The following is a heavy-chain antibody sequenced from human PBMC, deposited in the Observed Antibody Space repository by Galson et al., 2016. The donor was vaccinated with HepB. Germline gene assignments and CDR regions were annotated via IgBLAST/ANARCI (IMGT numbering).Heavy chain of an antibody. CDR2: ISGNVYST. D-gene: IGHD3-9*01. CDR3: AKVHDILSGFYKSYFDY. V-gene: IGHV3-23*01. CDR1: GFTFRTYA. J-gene: IGHJ4*02. Sequence: SLRLSCAASGFTFRTYAMIWVRQAPGKGLEWVSTISGNVYSTYYADSVKGRFTISRDSSKNTLSLQMNSLRADDTAVYYCAKVHDILSGFYKSYFDYWGQGTLVAVSS.